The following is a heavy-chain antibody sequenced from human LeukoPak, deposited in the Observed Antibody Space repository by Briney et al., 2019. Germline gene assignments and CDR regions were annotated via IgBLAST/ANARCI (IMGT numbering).Heavy chain of an antibody. CDR2: ISGNARHT. V-gene: IGHV3-23*01. D-gene: IGHD3-22*01. Sequence: GGSLRLSCAVSGITFSTYAVSWVRQPPGKGPEWVSTISGNARHTFYADSVRGRFTISRDNSKNTLFLQMDTLRVEDTAIYYCAKDPYYYDTDSLLNPGSFDVWGQGTMVTVSS. J-gene: IGHJ3*01. CDR3: AKDPYYYDTDSLLNPGSFDV. CDR1: GITFSTYA.